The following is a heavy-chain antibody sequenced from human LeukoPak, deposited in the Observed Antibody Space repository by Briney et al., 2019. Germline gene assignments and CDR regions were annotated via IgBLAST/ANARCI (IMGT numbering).Heavy chain of an antibody. D-gene: IGHD3-22*01. J-gene: IGHJ4*02. CDR1: GGSISSSSYY. Sequence: SETLSLTCTVSGGSISSSSYYWGWIRQPPGKELEWIGSIYYSGSTYYNPSLKSRVTISVDTSKNQFSLKLSSVTAADTAVYYCARRIQTYYYDSSGYLEHDYWGQGTLVTVSS. V-gene: IGHV4-39*01. CDR3: ARRIQTYYYDSSGYLEHDY. CDR2: IYYSGST.